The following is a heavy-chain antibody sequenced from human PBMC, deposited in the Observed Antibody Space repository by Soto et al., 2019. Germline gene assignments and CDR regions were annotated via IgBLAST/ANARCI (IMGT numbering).Heavy chain of an antibody. D-gene: IGHD6-13*01. CDR2: IVVGSGNT. CDR1: GFTFTSSA. V-gene: IGHV1-58*01. Sequence: SVEVSCKASGFTFTSSAVQWVRQARGQRLEWIGWIVVGSGNTNYAQKFQERVTITRDMSTSTAYMELSSLRSEDTAVYYCAAGGGSSWPYYYYGMDVWGQGTTVTVSS. CDR3: AAGGGSSWPYYYYGMDV. J-gene: IGHJ6*02.